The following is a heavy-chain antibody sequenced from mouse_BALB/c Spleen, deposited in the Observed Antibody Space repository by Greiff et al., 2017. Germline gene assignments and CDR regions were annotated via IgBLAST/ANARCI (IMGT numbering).Heavy chain of an antibody. Sequence: EVQLVESGGDLVKPGGSLKLSCAASGFTFSSYGMSWVRQTPDKRLEWVATISSGGSYTYYPDSVKGRFTISRDNAKNTLYLQMSSLKSEDTAMNYCARRGLDIAGTDYCAMDYWGQGTSVTVSS. V-gene: IGHV5-6*01. J-gene: IGHJ4*01. D-gene: IGHD4-1*01. CDR1: GFTFSSYG. CDR2: ISSGGSYT. CDR3: ARRGLDIAGTDYCAMDY.